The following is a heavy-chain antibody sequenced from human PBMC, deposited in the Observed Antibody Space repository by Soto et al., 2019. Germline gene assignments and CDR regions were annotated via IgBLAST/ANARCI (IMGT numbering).Heavy chain of an antibody. CDR1: GGTFTSFS. Sequence: QVHLVQSGAEVKKPGSSVKVSCKASGGTFTSFSISWVRQAPGQGLEWVGAIIPLFGSTKYAERFQGRVTITADESTSTFYLELSSLRSEDTAVYFCAKEGFGEISYYYGMDVWGQGTTVTVS. V-gene: IGHV1-69*01. CDR3: AKEGFGEISYYYGMDV. CDR2: IIPLFGST. D-gene: IGHD3-10*01. J-gene: IGHJ6*02.